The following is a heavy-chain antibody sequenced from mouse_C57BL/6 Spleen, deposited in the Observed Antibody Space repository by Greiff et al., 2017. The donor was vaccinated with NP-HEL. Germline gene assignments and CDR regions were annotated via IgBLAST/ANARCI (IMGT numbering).Heavy chain of an antibody. CDR1: GYTFTEYT. J-gene: IGHJ1*03. Sequence: VQRVESGAELVKPGASVKLSCKASGYTFTEYTIHWVKQRSGQGLEWIGWFYPGSGSIKYNEKFKDKATLTADKSSSTVYMELSSLTSDDSAVYFCARHVGELGGWYFDVWGTGTTVTVSS. CDR2: FYPGSGSI. CDR3: ARHVGELGGWYFDV. D-gene: IGHD4-1*01. V-gene: IGHV1-62-2*01.